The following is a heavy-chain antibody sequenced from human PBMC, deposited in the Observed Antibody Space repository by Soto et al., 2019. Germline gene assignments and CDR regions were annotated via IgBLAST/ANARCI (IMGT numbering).Heavy chain of an antibody. V-gene: IGHV3-33*01. CDR2: AWHDGRQL. Sequence: QEQLVESGGGMVQPGRSLRLSCEASGFTRSYFGMHWVRQPPGTGLEWVAVAWHDGRQLAYAESARGRFTISRDDSKSTWFLEIVSLRVEDTAVYFCVRARGTCTPGDCASSGFDVWGQGTMVTVSS. D-gene: IGHD2-21*02. CDR3: VRARGTCTPGDCASSGFDV. J-gene: IGHJ3*01. CDR1: GFTRSYFG.